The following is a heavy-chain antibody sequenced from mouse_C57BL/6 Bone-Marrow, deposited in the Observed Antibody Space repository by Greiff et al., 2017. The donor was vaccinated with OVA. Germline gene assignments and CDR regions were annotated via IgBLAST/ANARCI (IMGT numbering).Heavy chain of an antibody. V-gene: IGHV5-9-1*02. D-gene: IGHD3-3*01. CDR3: TRVAGTDWYFDV. J-gene: IGHJ1*03. CDR1: GFTFSSYA. Sequence: EVKVEESGEGLVKPGGSLKLSCAASGFTFSSYAMSWVRQTPEKRLEWVAYISRGGDYIYYADTVKGRFTISRDNARNTLYLQMSSLKSEDTAMYYCTRVAGTDWYFDVWGTGTTVTVSS. CDR2: ISRGGDYI.